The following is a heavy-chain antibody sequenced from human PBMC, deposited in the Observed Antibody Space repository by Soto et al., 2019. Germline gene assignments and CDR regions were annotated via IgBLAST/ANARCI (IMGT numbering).Heavy chain of an antibody. Sequence: PSETLSLTCTVSGGSISSSSYYWGWIRQPPGKGLEWIGSIYYSGSTYYNPSLKSRVTISVDTSKNQFSLKLSSVTAADTAVYYCARERVSSSWGYYYYGMDVWGQGTTDT. CDR2: IYYSGST. CDR1: GGSISSSSYY. D-gene: IGHD6-13*01. V-gene: IGHV4-39*02. CDR3: ARERVSSSWGYYYYGMDV. J-gene: IGHJ6*02.